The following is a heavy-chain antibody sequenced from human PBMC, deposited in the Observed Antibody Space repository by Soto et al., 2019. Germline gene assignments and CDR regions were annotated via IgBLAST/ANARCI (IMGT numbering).Heavy chain of an antibody. CDR1: GGSISSGDYY. CDR2: IYYSGST. Sequence: SETLSLTCTVSGGSISSGDYYWSWIRQPPGKGLEWIGYIYYSGSTYYNPSLKSRVTISVDTSKNQFSLKLSSVTAADTAVYYCARASWYYDSSGYPTRTYDAFDIWGQGSMVTVSS. V-gene: IGHV4-30-4*01. CDR3: ARASWYYDSSGYPTRTYDAFDI. J-gene: IGHJ3*02. D-gene: IGHD3-22*01.